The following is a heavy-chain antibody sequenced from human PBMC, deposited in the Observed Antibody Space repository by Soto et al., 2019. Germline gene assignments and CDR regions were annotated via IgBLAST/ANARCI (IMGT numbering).Heavy chain of an antibody. Sequence: PSETLSLTCSVSGASISNSNYYWGWIRQPPGKGLEWIGYIYYSGSTNYNPSLKSRVTISVDTSKNQFSLKLSSVTAADTAVYYCARIDGWFGELLFSNQRTYYGMDVWGQGTTVTVSS. D-gene: IGHD3-10*01. CDR3: ARIDGWFGELLFSNQRTYYGMDV. V-gene: IGHV4-61*05. J-gene: IGHJ6*02. CDR1: GASISNSNYY. CDR2: IYYSGST.